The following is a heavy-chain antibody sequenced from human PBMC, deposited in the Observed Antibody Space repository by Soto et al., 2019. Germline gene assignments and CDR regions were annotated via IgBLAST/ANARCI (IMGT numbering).Heavy chain of an antibody. D-gene: IGHD5-18*01. CDR2: VNAGNDNT. CDR1: GYTFTNNG. J-gene: IGHJ4*02. CDR3: AREVPYGYSRFDY. V-gene: IGHV1-3*01. Sequence: ASVKVSCKTSGYTFTNNGIHWVRQAPGQRLEWMGWVNAGNDNTKWSREFQGRLTLTKDTSVTTAYMELSSLTSEDTAIYFCAREVPYGYSRFDYWGQGTLVTVSS.